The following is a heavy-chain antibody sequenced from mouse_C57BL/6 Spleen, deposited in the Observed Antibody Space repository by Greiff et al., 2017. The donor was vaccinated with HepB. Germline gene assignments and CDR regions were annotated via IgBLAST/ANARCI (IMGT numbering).Heavy chain of an antibody. CDR1: GYTFTSYW. CDR2: IDPSDSYT. CDR3: ALGRRYFDY. V-gene: IGHV1-69*01. D-gene: IGHD4-1*01. J-gene: IGHJ2*01. Sequence: QVQLQQPGAELVMPGASVKLSCKASGYTFTSYWMHWVKQRPGQGLEWIGEIDPSDSYTNYDQKFKGKSTLTVDKSSSTAYMQLSSLTSEDSAVYYCALGRRYFDYWGQGTTLTVSS.